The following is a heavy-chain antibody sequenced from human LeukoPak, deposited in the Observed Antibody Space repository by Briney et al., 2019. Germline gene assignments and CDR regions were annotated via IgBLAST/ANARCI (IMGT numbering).Heavy chain of an antibody. CDR2: ISAYDGNT. Sequence: ASVKVSRKASGYTFTGYGISWVRQAPGQGLEWMGWISAYDGNTNYAQELQGRVTMTTDTSTSTAYMELRSLRSDDTAVYYCARAREISYYDSSGPRASFDYWGQGTLVTVSS. D-gene: IGHD3-22*01. CDR1: GYTFTGYG. CDR3: ARAREISYYDSSGPRASFDY. J-gene: IGHJ4*02. V-gene: IGHV1-18*01.